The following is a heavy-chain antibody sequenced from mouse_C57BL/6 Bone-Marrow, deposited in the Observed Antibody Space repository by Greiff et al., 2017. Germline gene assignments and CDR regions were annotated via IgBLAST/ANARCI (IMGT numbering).Heavy chain of an antibody. V-gene: IGHV5-17*01. CDR2: ISSGSSNI. Sequence: EVQLVESGGGLVKPGGSLKLSCAASGFTFSDYGMHWVRQAPEKGLEWVAYISSGSSNIYYADTVKGRFTISRDNAKNTLFLQMTSLRSEDTAMYYCARQGYYFDYWGQGTTLTVSS. J-gene: IGHJ2*01. CDR3: ARQGYYFDY. CDR1: GFTFSDYG.